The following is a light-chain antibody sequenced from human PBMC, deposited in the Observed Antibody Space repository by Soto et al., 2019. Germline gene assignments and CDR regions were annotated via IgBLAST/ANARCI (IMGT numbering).Light chain of an antibody. CDR3: QKYHSLPFT. V-gene: IGKV1-33*01. Sequence: DIQMTQSPSSLSASVGDRITITCQASQDISKYLIWYQQTPGKAPKFLIYEASNLERGVPSRFTGIGSGTDFTFTINSLQPEDIATYYCQKYHSLPFTFGHGTKLDIK. CDR2: EAS. J-gene: IGKJ3*01. CDR1: QDISKY.